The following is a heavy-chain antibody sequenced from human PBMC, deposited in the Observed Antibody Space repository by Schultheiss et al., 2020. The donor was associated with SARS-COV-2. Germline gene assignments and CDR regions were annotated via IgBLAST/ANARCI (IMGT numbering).Heavy chain of an antibody. CDR2: ISYDGSNK. J-gene: IGHJ5*02. CDR3: AKDNVGRWFDP. CDR1: GFTFSSYA. V-gene: IGHV3-30-3*02. D-gene: IGHD1-26*01. Sequence: GESLKISCAASGFTFSSYAMHWVRQAPGKGLEWVAVISYDGSNKYYADSVKGRFTISRDNAKNSLYLQMNSLRAEDTALYYCAKDNVGRWFDPWGQGTLVTVSS.